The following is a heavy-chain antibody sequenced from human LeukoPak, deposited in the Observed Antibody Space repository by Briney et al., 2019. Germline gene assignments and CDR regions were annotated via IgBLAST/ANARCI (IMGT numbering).Heavy chain of an antibody. D-gene: IGHD4-17*01. J-gene: IGHJ6*02. CDR3: ASPYYGDYVHYYYYGMDV. CDR1: GFTFSSYS. V-gene: IGHV3-48*01. CDR2: ISSSSSTI. Sequence: GGSLRLSCAASGFTFSSYSMNWVRQAPGKGLEWVSYISSSSSTIYYADSVKGRFTISRDNAKNSLYLQMNSLRAEDTAVYYCASPYYGDYVHYYYYGMDVWGQGTTVTVSS.